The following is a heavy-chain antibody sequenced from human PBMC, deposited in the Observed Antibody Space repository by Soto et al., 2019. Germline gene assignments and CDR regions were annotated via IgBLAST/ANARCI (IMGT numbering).Heavy chain of an antibody. CDR2: IGTACDT. D-gene: IGHD3-22*01. J-gene: IGHJ3*02. V-gene: IGHV3-13*01. CDR1: GFTFGSYD. CDR3: ARAQTYYDASSGHAAFDI. Sequence: PGVSLRVACAALGFTFGSYDMHWVRQATGKGLEWVSPIGTACDTYYPGSVQGRFTISREHAKNSLYLQMQSLRAGDTAVYYCARAQTYYDASSGHAAFDIWGQGTMVTVSS.